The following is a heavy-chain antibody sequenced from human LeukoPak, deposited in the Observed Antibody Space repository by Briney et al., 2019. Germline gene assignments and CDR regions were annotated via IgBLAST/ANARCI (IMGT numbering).Heavy chain of an antibody. CDR3: AKDRAVQQQLVRGYFQR. CDR1: GFTFSSYG. D-gene: IGHD6-13*01. CDR2: ISYDGSNK. V-gene: IGHV3-30*18. J-gene: IGHJ1*01. Sequence: PGRSLRLSCAASGFTFSSYGMHWVRQAPGKGLEWVAVISYDGSNKYYADSVKGRFTISRDNSKNTLYLQMNSLRAEDTAVYYCAKDRAVQQQLVRGYFQRWGQGTLVTVSS.